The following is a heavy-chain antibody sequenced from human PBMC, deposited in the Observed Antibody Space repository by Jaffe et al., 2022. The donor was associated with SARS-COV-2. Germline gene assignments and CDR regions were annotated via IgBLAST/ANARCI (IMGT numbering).Heavy chain of an antibody. CDR3: ARLWVVVDSGGGGFYYYGMDV. CDR2: IDPSDSYT. D-gene: IGHD2-2*01. V-gene: IGHV5-10-1*03. J-gene: IGHJ6*02. Sequence: EVQLVQSGAEVKKPGESLRISCKGSGYSFTSYWISWVRQMPGKGLEWMGRIDPSDSYTNYSPSFQGHVTISADKSISTAYLQWSSLKASDTAMYYCARLWVVVDSGGGGFYYYGMDVWGQGTTVTVSS. CDR1: GYSFTSYW.